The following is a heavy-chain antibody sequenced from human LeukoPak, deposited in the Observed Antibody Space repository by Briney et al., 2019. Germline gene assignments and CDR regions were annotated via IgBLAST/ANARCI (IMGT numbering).Heavy chain of an antibody. CDR3: ARGSSLSLGEDPGRQNWFDP. D-gene: IGHD3-10*01. J-gene: IGHJ5*02. V-gene: IGHV1-46*01. Sequence: ASVKVSCKAFGYTFTSNYMHWVRQAPGQGLEWMGIINPSGGSTSYAQKFQGRVTMTRDTSTSTVYMELSSLRSEDTAVYYCARGSSLSLGEDPGRQNWFDPWGQGTLVTVSS. CDR2: INPSGGST. CDR1: GYTFTSNY.